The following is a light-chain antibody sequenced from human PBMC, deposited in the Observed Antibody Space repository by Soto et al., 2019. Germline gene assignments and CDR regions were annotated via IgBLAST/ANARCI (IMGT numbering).Light chain of an antibody. Sequence: QSALTQPASVSGSPGQSITISCTGTSSDVGGYNYVSWYQQHPGKAPKLMIYEVSNRPSGVSNRFSGSKSGNTASLTISGIQAEDEADYYCSSYPSSSTLLVFGGGTKVTVL. V-gene: IGLV2-14*01. CDR2: EVS. CDR3: SSYPSSSTLLV. J-gene: IGLJ2*01. CDR1: SSDVGGYNY.